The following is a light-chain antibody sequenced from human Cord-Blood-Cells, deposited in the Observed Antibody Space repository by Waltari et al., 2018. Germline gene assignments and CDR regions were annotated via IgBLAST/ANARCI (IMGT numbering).Light chain of an antibody. V-gene: IGKV1-8*01. J-gene: IGKJ3*01. CDR2: AAS. CDR3: QQYYSYPPFT. Sequence: AIRMTQSPSSFSASTGDRVTITCRSSQGISSYLAWYQQKPGKAPKLLIDAASTFQSGVPSRFSGSGSGTDFTLTISCLQSEDFATYYCQQYYSYPPFTFGPGTKVDIK. CDR1: QGISSY.